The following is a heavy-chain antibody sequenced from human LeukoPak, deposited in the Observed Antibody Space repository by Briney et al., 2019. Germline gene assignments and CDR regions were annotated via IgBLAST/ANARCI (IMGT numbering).Heavy chain of an antibody. CDR1: GYTFTGYY. CDR3: ARLSSGVAATWNWFDP. CDR2: INPSGGST. J-gene: IGHJ5*02. V-gene: IGHV1-46*01. Sequence: GASVKVSCKASGYTFTGYYMHWVRQAPGQGLEWMGIINPSGGSTSYAQKFQGRVTITADKSTSTAYMELSSLRSEDTAVYYCARLSSGVAATWNWFDPWGQGTLVTVSS. D-gene: IGHD2-15*01.